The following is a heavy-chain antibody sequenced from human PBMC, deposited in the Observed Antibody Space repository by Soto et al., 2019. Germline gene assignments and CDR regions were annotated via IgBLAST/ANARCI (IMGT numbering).Heavy chain of an antibody. CDR2: VYYAGST. CDR1: GGSISGPY. D-gene: IGHD6-19*01. Sequence: SETLSLTCSVSGGSISGPYWSWIRQSPGKGLEWLGYVYYAGSTNYSPSLRSRVSISVDTSKNEFSLRLSSVTAADTAVYFCARSVAVPGAHIDYWGQGTQVTVSS. CDR3: ARSVAVPGAHIDY. V-gene: IGHV4-59*11. J-gene: IGHJ4*02.